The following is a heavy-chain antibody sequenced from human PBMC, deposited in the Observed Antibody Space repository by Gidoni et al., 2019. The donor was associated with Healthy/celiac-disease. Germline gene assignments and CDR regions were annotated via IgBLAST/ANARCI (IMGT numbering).Heavy chain of an antibody. V-gene: IGHV4-34*01. J-gene: IGHJ5*02. CDR3: ARGSYIWPFSDFWSGYYTIWFDP. D-gene: IGHD3-3*01. CDR2: INNSGST. CDR1: GGSFSGYY. Sequence: QVQLQRWGAGLLKPSETLSLTCAVDGGSFSGYYWSWLSQPPGKGLEVIGEINNSGSTNYNPSLKSRVTISVDTSKNQFSLKLSSGTAADTAVYYCARGSYIWPFSDFWSGYYTIWFDPWGQGTLVTVSS.